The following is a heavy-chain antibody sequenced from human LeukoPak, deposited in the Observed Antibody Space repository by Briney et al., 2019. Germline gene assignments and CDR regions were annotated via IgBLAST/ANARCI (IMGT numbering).Heavy chain of an antibody. Sequence: SETLSLTCTVSGGSINSYYWSWIRQPPGKGLEWIGYIYYSGTTNYNPSLKSRVTISVDTSKNQFSLKLSSVTAADTAVYYCAREDYCSGGSCYSGYFQHWGQGTLVTVSS. J-gene: IGHJ1*01. CDR3: AREDYCSGGSCYSGYFQH. CDR1: GGSINSYY. CDR2: IYYSGTT. D-gene: IGHD2-15*01. V-gene: IGHV4-59*01.